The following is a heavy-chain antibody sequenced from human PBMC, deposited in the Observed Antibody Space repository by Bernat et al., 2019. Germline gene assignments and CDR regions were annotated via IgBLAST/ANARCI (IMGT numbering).Heavy chain of an antibody. Sequence: EVQLVESGGGLVKPGGSLRLSCAASGFTFSSYSMNWVRQAPGKGLEWVSSISSSSSYTNYADSVKGRFTISRDNAKNSLYLQMNSLRAEDTAVYYCARERTLSVYWGQGTLVTVSS. CDR1: GFTFSSYS. CDR3: ARERTLSVY. J-gene: IGHJ4*02. CDR2: ISSSSSYT. D-gene: IGHD3-16*02. V-gene: IGHV3-21*01.